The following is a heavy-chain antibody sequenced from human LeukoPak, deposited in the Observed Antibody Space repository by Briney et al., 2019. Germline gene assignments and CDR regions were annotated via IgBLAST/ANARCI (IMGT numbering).Heavy chain of an antibody. CDR2: IYHSGST. V-gene: IGHV4-38-2*02. Sequence: SETLSLTCTVSGYSISSGYYWGWIRQPPGKGLEWIGSIYHSGSTYYNPSLKSRVTISVDTSKNQFSLKLSSVTAADKAVYYCARDSGTTGEVKFDPWGQGTLVTVSS. J-gene: IGHJ5*02. CDR3: ARDSGTTGEVKFDP. D-gene: IGHD3-10*01. CDR1: GYSISSGYY.